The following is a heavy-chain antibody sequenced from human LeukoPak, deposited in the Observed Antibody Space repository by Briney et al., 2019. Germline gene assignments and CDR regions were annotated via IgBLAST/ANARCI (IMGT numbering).Heavy chain of an antibody. CDR1: GGSISSGGYY. J-gene: IGHJ6*02. CDR3: AREPRDLYYYYYGMDV. CDR2: IYYSGGT. V-gene: IGHV4-31*03. D-gene: IGHD2-21*02. Sequence: SQTLSLTCTVSGGSISSGGYYWSWIRQHPGKGLEWIGYIYYSGGTYYNPSLKSRVTISVDTSKNQFSLKLSSVTAADTAVYYCAREPRDLYYYYYGMDVWGQGTTVTVSS.